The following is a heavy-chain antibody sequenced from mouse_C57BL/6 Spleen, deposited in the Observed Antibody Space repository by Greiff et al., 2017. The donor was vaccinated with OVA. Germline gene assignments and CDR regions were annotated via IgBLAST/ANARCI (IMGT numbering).Heavy chain of an antibody. V-gene: IGHV1-59*01. CDR1: GYTFTSYW. CDR3: ARSYYSNYGYFDV. J-gene: IGHJ1*03. CDR2: IDPSDSYT. Sequence: QVQLQQPGAELVRPGPSVKLSCKASGYTFTSYWMHWVKQRPGQGLEWIGVIDPSDSYTNYNQKFKGKATLTVDTSSSTAYMQLSSLTSEDSAVYYCARSYYSNYGYFDVWGTGTTVTVSS. D-gene: IGHD2-5*01.